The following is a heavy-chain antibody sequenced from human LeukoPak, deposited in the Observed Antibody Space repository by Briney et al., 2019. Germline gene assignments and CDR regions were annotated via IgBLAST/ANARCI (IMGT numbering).Heavy chain of an antibody. CDR3: AKSPGYCSSTSCYRKDYFDY. Sequence: TGGYLRLSCAASGFTFSSYGMHWVRQAPGKGLEWVAFIRYDGSNKYYADSVKGRFTISRDNSKNTLYLQMNSLRAEDTAVYYCAKSPGYCSSTSCYRKDYFDYWGQGTLVTVSS. J-gene: IGHJ4*02. D-gene: IGHD2-2*02. CDR1: GFTFSSYG. V-gene: IGHV3-30*02. CDR2: IRYDGSNK.